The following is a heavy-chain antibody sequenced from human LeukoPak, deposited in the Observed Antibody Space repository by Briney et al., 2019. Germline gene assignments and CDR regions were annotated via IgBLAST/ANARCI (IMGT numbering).Heavy chain of an antibody. CDR2: TYYRSRWYY. D-gene: IGHD6-13*01. V-gene: IGHV6-1*01. Sequence: SQTLSLTCAISGDSVSSNIAAWNWIRQSPSRGLEWLGRTYYRSRWYYDYALSVRSRITINPDTSKNQFSLQLNSVTPEDTAVYYCARELTAAAHYYYMDVWGKGTTVTVSS. CDR1: GDSVSSNIAA. CDR3: ARELTAAAHYYYMDV. J-gene: IGHJ6*03.